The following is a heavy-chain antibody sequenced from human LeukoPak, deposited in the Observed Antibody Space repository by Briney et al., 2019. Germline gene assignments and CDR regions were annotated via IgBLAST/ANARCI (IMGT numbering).Heavy chain of an antibody. CDR1: GGSISSYY. CDR2: IYYSGST. V-gene: IGHV4-59*12. CDR3: AREGARGSYDY. Sequence: ASETLSLTCTVSGGSISSYYWSWIRQPPGKGLEWIGYIYYSGSTNYNPSLKSRVTISVDTSKNQFSLKLSSVTAADTAVYYCAREGARGSYDYWGQGTLVTVSS. J-gene: IGHJ4*02. D-gene: IGHD3-10*01.